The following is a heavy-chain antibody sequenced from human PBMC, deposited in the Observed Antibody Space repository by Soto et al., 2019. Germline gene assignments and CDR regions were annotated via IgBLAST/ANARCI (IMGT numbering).Heavy chain of an antibody. CDR2: ISPNGQGI. J-gene: IGHJ4*02. D-gene: IGHD6-13*01. Sequence: EVQLLESGGGLVQPGGSLRLSCAASGFTLNNYGMSWVRQAPGKGLEWVSAISPNGQGIYYADSVKGRFIISNDNSKNTVFLHMASLTADDTAVYYCAKDRGYTRAYFHYWGPGTLVPVSS. CDR1: GFTLNNYG. V-gene: IGHV3-23*01. CDR3: AKDRGYTRAYFHY.